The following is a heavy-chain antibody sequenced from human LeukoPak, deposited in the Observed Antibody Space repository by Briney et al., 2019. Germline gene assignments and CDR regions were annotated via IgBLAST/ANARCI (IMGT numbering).Heavy chain of an antibody. D-gene: IGHD4-17*01. Sequence: GGSLRLSCAASGFTFSSYEMNWVRQAPGKGLEWVSYISSSGSTIYYADSVKGRFTISRDNAKNSLYLQMISLRAEDTAVYYCARYGDDYYYYYYMDVWGEGTTDTVSS. J-gene: IGHJ6*03. CDR3: ARYGDDYYYYYYMDV. CDR2: ISSSGSTI. CDR1: GFTFSSYE. V-gene: IGHV3-48*03.